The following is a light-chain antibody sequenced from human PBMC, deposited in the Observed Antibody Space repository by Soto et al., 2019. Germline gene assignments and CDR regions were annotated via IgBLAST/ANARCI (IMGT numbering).Light chain of an antibody. Sequence: IVLTQSPATLTSSPGERATLSCRASQSVSSSYLAWYQQKPGQAPRLLIYGACSRATGIPDRFSGSGSGTDFTLTISRLEPEYFAVYYCQQYGSSWTFGQGTKVDIK. CDR1: QSVSSSY. CDR2: GAC. V-gene: IGKV3-20*01. CDR3: QQYGSSWT. J-gene: IGKJ1*01.